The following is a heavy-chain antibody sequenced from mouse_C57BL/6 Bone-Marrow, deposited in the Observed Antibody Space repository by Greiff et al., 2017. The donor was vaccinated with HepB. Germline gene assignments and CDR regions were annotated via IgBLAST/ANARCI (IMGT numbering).Heavy chain of an antibody. D-gene: IGHD2-4*01. J-gene: IGHJ2*01. CDR2: IYSGNGYT. CDR1: GYTFTSYG. Sequence: EVKLMESGAELVRPGSSVKMSCKTSGYTFTSYGINWVKQRPGQGLEWIGYIYSGNGYTEYNEKFKGKATLTSDTSSRTAYMQLSSLTSEDSAIYFCAREGLRRGVDYWGQGTTLTVSS. V-gene: IGHV1-58*01. CDR3: AREGLRRGVDY.